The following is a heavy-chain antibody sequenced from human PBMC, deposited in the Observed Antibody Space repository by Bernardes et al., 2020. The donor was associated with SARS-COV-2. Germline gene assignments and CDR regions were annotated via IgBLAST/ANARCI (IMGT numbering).Heavy chain of an antibody. V-gene: IGHV3-7*01. Sequence: GGSLRLSCAASGFTFSSSWMSWVRQAPGKGLEWVGDIKKDGSEKYYVGSVKGRFTISRDNAKDSLYLQMNSLRAEDTAVYYCAREHYVSGNYHGMDVWGQGTAVTVSS. D-gene: IGHD3-10*01. CDR3: AREHYVSGNYHGMDV. CDR1: GFTFSSSW. CDR2: IKKDGSEK. J-gene: IGHJ6*02.